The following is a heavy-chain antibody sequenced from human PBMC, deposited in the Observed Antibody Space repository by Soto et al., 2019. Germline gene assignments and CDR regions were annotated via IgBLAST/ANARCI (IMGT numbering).Heavy chain of an antibody. CDR3: VKQAHGLDGVAFDY. CDR2: VSTSGRST. CDR1: GFTFSEST. D-gene: IGHD2-15*01. V-gene: IGHV3-64D*06. J-gene: IGHJ4*02. Sequence: GGSLRLSCSASGFTFSESTIYWVRQVPGKGLEAISAVSTSGRSTYYADSVKDRFTISRDNSKNTLFLQMGGLRPEDTAIYYCVKQAHGLDGVAFDYWGQGTQVTVSS.